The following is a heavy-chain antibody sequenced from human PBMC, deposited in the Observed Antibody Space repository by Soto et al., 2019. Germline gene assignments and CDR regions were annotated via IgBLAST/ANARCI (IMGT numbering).Heavy chain of an antibody. J-gene: IGHJ4*02. CDR2: IWYDGSNK. Sequence: LSFAASGFTFSSYGMHWVRQAPGKGLEWVAVIWYDGSNKYYADSVKGRFTISRDNSKNTLYLQMNSLRAEDTAVYYCAREYIVVVPAAIGPLDYWGQGTLVTVSS. CDR1: GFTFSSYG. CDR3: AREYIVVVPAAIGPLDY. D-gene: IGHD2-2*01. V-gene: IGHV3-33*01.